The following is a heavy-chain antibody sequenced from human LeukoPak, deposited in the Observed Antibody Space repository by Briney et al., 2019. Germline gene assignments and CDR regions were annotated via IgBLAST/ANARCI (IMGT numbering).Heavy chain of an antibody. Sequence: PGGSLRLSCAASGFTFTSYWMSWVRQAPGKGLEWVANIKQDGSEKYYVDSVKGRFTISRDNAENSLYLQMNSLRAEDTAVYYCASQSYGLFEYWGQGTLVTVSS. CDR2: IKQDGSEK. CDR3: ASQSYGLFEY. D-gene: IGHD3-10*01. CDR1: GFTFTSYW. V-gene: IGHV3-7*01. J-gene: IGHJ4*02.